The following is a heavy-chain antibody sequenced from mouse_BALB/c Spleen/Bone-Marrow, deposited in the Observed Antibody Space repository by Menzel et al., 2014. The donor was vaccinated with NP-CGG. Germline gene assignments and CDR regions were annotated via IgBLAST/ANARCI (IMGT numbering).Heavy chain of an antibody. CDR1: GYTFTEYT. V-gene: IGHV1-18*01. CDR3: ARKDYGYNYVMDY. D-gene: IGHD1-2*01. Sequence: EVQLQQSEPELVKPGASVKISCKTSGYTFTEYTMHWVKQSHGKSLEWIGGVNPNNGGTIYNQKFKGKATLTVDKSSSTAYMELRSLTSEDSAVYYCARKDYGYNYVMDYWGQGTSVTVFS. J-gene: IGHJ4*01. CDR2: VNPNNGGT.